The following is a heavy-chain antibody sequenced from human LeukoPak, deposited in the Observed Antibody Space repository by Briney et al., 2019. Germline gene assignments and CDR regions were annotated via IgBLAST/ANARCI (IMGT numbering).Heavy chain of an antibody. V-gene: IGHV1-69*06. J-gene: IGHJ4*02. CDR2: IIPIFGTA. CDR3: ASDGMSSWYYFDY. D-gene: IGHD6-13*01. Sequence: ASVKVSCKASGGTFSSYAISWVRQAPGQGLEWMGGIIPIFGTANYAQKFQGRVTITADKSTSTAYMELSSLRSEDTAVYYCASDGMSSWYYFDYWGQGTLVTVSP. CDR1: GGTFSSYA.